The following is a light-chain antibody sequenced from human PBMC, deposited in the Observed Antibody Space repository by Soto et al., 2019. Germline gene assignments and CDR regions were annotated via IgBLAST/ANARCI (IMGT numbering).Light chain of an antibody. CDR2: DVS. V-gene: IGLV2-14*03. Sequence: QSALTQPASVSESPGQSITISCTGTSSDVGAYDYVSWYQQHPGKAPKLMIYDVSNRPSGVSNRYSGYKSGNTASLTISGLQAEDEAHYYCTSYTSSNTLVVFGGGTKRTVL. J-gene: IGLJ3*02. CDR3: TSYTSSNTLVV. CDR1: SSDVGAYDY.